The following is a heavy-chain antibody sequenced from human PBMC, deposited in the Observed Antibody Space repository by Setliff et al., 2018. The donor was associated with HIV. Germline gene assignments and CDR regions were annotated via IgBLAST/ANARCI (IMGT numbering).Heavy chain of an antibody. D-gene: IGHD6-19*01. Sequence: GASVKVSCKASGYTFTGYYRHWVRQAPGQGLEWMGWINPNSGGTNYAQKFQGRVTMTRDTSISTVYMELSRLRSDDTAVYYCARDLLAVANTYYYYYMDVWGKGTTVTVSS. CDR2: INPNSGGT. CDR1: GYTFTGYY. CDR3: ARDLLAVANTYYYYYMDV. V-gene: IGHV1-2*02. J-gene: IGHJ6*03.